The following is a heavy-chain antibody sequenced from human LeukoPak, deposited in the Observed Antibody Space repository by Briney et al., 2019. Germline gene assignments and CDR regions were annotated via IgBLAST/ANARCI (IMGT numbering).Heavy chain of an antibody. J-gene: IGHJ1*01. CDR3: ASTSRIAAAGSRAAEYFQH. Sequence: SETLSLTCTVSGDSISSYYWSWIRQPPGKGLEWIGYIYISGSTNYNPSLKSRVTISVDTSKNQFSLKLSSVTAADTAVYYCASTSRIAAAGSRAAEYFQHWGQGTLVTVSS. CDR1: GDSISSYY. V-gene: IGHV4-4*09. CDR2: IYISGST. D-gene: IGHD6-13*01.